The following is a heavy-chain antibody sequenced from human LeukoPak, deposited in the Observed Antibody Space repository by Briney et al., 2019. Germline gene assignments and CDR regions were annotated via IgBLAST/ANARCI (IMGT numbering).Heavy chain of an antibody. J-gene: IGHJ4*02. CDR2: INPNSGGT. CDR3: AREGRRPGRNYYDSSGYTPDY. Sequence: ASVKVSCKASGYTFTGYYMHWVRQAPGQGLEWMGRINPNSGGTNYAQKFQGRVTVTRDTSISTAYMELSRLRSDDTAVYYCAREGRRPGRNYYDSSGYTPDYWGQGTLVTVSS. CDR1: GYTFTGYY. V-gene: IGHV1-2*06. D-gene: IGHD3-22*01.